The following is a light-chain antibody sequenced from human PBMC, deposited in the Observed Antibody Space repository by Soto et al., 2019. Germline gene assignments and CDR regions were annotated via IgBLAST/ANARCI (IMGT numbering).Light chain of an antibody. CDR2: DAS. CDR3: QHYNSYSEA. V-gene: IGKV1-5*01. Sequence: DIQMTQSPSSLSASVGDRVTITCRASYNIRNSLNWYQQKPGKAPKVLIYDASILESGVPSRFSGSGSGKEVTLTVSSRQPDDFATYYCQHYNSYSEAFGQGTQVDIK. J-gene: IGKJ1*01. CDR1: YNIRNS.